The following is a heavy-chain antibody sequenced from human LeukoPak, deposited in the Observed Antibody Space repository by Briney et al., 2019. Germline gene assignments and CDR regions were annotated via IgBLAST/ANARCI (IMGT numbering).Heavy chain of an antibody. D-gene: IGHD5-12*01. CDR2: IKQDGSEK. V-gene: IGHV3-7*01. J-gene: IGHJ4*02. CDR1: GFTFSSYW. CDR3: ARDSATAPFDY. Sequence: GGSLRLSCAASGFTFSSYWMSWVRQAPGKGLEWVANIKQDGSEKYYVDSMKGRFTISRDNAKNSLYLQMNSLRAEDTAVYCCARDSATAPFDYWGQGTLVTVSS.